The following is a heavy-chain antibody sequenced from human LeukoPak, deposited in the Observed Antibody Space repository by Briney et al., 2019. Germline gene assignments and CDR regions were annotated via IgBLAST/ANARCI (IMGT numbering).Heavy chain of an antibody. D-gene: IGHD1-1*01. CDR3: ARGPTISETGYFDY. CDR1: GGSFSGYY. V-gene: IGHV4-34*01. Sequence: SETLSLTCAVPGGSFSGYYWSWIRQSPGRGLEWIGEINHSGDTNYNSSVKSRVTISVDTSKNQFSLKVRSLTAADTAVYYCARGPTISETGYFDYWGQGTLVTVSS. CDR2: INHSGDT. J-gene: IGHJ4*03.